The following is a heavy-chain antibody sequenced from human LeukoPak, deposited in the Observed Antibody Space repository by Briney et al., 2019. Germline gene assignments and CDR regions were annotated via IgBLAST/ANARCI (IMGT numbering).Heavy chain of an antibody. D-gene: IGHD6-6*01. CDR1: EFTFTSYE. V-gene: IGHV3-48*03. Sequence: GGSLRLSCAASEFTFTSYELNWVRQAPGKGLEWVSYISSSGNTISYADSVKGRFTISRDNAKNSLYLQVISLRAEDTAVYYCARGPSIAARYDAFDIWGQGTMVTVS. CDR2: ISSSGNTI. J-gene: IGHJ3*02. CDR3: ARGPSIAARYDAFDI.